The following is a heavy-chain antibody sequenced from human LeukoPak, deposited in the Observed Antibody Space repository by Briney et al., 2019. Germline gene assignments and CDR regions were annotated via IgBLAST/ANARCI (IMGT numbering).Heavy chain of an antibody. CDR3: ARDARDTDMLTADY. Sequence: GRSLTLSCAASGFTFSNYGMHWVRQAPGKGLEWVAVIWYDGSDKYYADSVKGRLTISRVNSKNTLYLQMSSLRAEDTAVYYCARDARDTDMLTADYWGQGTLVTVSS. V-gene: IGHV3-33*01. CDR1: GFTFSNYG. J-gene: IGHJ4*02. CDR2: IWYDGSDK. D-gene: IGHD5-18*01.